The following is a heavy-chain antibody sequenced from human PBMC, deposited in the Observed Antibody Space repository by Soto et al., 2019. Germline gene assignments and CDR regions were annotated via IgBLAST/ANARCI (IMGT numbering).Heavy chain of an antibody. Sequence: ASVKDSCKASGYTFTSYGFRWVRQAPGQGLAWMGWISAYNGNTNYAQKLQGRVTMTTDTSTSTAYMELRSLRSDDTAVYYCAREARGSGSSPPDYWGQGTLVTVSS. CDR2: ISAYNGNT. CDR1: GYTFTSYG. D-gene: IGHD6-19*01. J-gene: IGHJ4*02. CDR3: AREARGSGSSPPDY. V-gene: IGHV1-18*01.